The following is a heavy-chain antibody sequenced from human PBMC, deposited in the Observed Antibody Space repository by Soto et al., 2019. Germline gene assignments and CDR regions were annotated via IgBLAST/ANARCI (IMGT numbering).Heavy chain of an antibody. CDR3: ARDPDILTTPYFDY. D-gene: IGHD5-12*01. CDR1: GYTFSSFD. V-gene: IGHV1-3*01. CDR2: INGGNGDT. J-gene: IGHJ4*02. Sequence: VQLVQSGAEVKKPGASVKISCKASGYTFSSFDMHWVRQAPGQRLEWMGWINGGNGDTKYSQRFQGRVTITRDSSATTVYMELSGLRSEDTAVYYCARDPDILTTPYFDYWGQGTLVTVSS.